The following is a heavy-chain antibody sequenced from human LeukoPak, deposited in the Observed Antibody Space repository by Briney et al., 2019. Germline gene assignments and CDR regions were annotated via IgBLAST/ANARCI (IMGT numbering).Heavy chain of an antibody. CDR3: ARDTPSMVRGTYAFDI. V-gene: IGHV1-18*01. D-gene: IGHD3-10*01. Sequence: GASVKVSCKASGYTFTSYGISWVRQAPGQGLEWMGWISAYDGNTNYAQKLQGRVTMTTDTSTSTAYMELRSLRSDDTAVYYCARDTPSMVRGTYAFDIWGQGTMVTVSS. CDR2: ISAYDGNT. CDR1: GYTFTSYG. J-gene: IGHJ3*02.